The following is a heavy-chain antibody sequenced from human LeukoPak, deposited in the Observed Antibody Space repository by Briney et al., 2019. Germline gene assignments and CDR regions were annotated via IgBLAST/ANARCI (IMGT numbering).Heavy chain of an antibody. CDR3: ARTLYVDTAMEIHDSFDI. V-gene: IGHV4-4*02. CDR2: IYHSGNT. Sequence: PSGTVSLTCAVSGGSISSGNWWSWVRQPPGKGLEWIGEIYHSGNTNFNPSLKSRVTISPDKSKKQFSLKLTSVTAADTAVYYCARTLYVDTAMEIHDSFDIWGQGTMVTVSS. J-gene: IGHJ3*02. CDR1: GGSISSGNW. D-gene: IGHD5-18*01.